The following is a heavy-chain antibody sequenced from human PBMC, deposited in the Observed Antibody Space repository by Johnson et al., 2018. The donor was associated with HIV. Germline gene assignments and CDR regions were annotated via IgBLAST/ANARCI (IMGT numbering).Heavy chain of an antibody. J-gene: IGHJ3*02. Sequence: QVQLVESGGGVVQPGGSLRLSCAASGFSFGSYGMHWVRQAPGKGLEWVAFIRYDGSNKYYADSVKGRFTTSRDNAKNTMYLQMNSLRTEDTAVYYCARGGLTAFDIWGQGTMVTVSS. CDR3: ARGGLTAFDI. D-gene: IGHD5-12*01. CDR1: GFSFGSYG. V-gene: IGHV3-30*02. CDR2: IRYDGSNK.